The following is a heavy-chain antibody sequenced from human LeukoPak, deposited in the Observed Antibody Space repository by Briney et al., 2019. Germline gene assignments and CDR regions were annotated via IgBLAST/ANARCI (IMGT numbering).Heavy chain of an antibody. Sequence: PGGSLRLSCAASGFTFSSYEMNWVRQAPGKGLEWVSYISSSGSTIYYADSVKGRFTISRDNAKNSLYLQMNSLRAEDTAVYYCARAATTGDYYYGMDVWGQGTTVTVSS. CDR1: GFTFSSYE. D-gene: IGHD1-7*01. CDR2: ISSSGSTI. J-gene: IGHJ6*02. V-gene: IGHV3-48*03. CDR3: ARAATTGDYYYGMDV.